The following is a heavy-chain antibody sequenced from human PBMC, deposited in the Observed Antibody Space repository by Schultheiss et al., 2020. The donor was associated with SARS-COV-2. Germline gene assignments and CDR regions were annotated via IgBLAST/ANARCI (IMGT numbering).Heavy chain of an antibody. J-gene: IGHJ4*02. CDR1: GTSISSGGYY. CDR3: ARTIRITIFGVVQYFDY. CDR2: IYYSGST. D-gene: IGHD3-3*01. Sequence: SETLSLTCTVSGTSISSGGYYWNWIRQHPGEGLEWIGYIYYSGSTYYNPSLKSRVTISVDTSKNQFSLKLSSVTAADTAVYYCARTIRITIFGVVQYFDYWGQGTLVTVSS. V-gene: IGHV4-31*03.